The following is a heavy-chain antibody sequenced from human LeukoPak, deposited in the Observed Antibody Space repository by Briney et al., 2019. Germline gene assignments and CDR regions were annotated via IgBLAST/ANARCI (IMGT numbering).Heavy chain of an antibody. J-gene: IGHJ6*03. Sequence: SETLSLTCTVSGGSISSYYWSWIRQPPGKGLEWIGYIYYSGSTNYNPSLKSRVTISVDTSKNQFSLKLSSVTAADTAVYYCARVVVQSPPDYYYYYMDVWGKGTTVTVSS. CDR3: ARVVVQSPPDYYYYYMDV. D-gene: IGHD2-15*01. CDR2: IYYSGST. CDR1: GGSISSYY. V-gene: IGHV4-59*01.